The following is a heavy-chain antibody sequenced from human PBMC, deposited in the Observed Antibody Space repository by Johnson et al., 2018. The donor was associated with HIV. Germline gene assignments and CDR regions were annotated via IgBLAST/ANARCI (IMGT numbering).Heavy chain of an antibody. V-gene: IGHV3-33*06. D-gene: IGHD6-13*01. J-gene: IGHJ3*02. CDR3: AKCIWGSSLIDAFDI. CDR2: IWYDGSNK. Sequence: VQLVESGGGVVQPGRSLRLSCEASGFTFSTYGAHWVRQAPGKGLEWVAGIWYDGSNKYYADSVKGRFSISRDNSKNMLYLQMNSLRAEDTAVYYCAKCIWGSSLIDAFDIWGQGTMVTVSS. CDR1: GFTFSTYG.